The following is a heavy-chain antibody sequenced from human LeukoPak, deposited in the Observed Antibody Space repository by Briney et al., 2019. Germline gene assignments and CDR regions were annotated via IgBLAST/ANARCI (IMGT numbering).Heavy chain of an antibody. V-gene: IGHV4-59*12. CDR3: ARATQYYRSAFDI. CDR2: IYHSGST. CDR1: GGSISSYY. D-gene: IGHD3-10*01. Sequence: NPSETLSLTCTVSGGSISSYYWSWIRQPPGKGLEWIGYIYHSGSTYYNPSLKSRVTISVDRSKNQFSLKLSSVTAADTAVYYCARATQYYRSAFDIWGQGTMVTVSS. J-gene: IGHJ3*02.